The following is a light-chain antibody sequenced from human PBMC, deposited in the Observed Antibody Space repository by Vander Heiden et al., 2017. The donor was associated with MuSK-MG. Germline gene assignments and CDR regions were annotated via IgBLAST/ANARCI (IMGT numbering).Light chain of an antibody. CDR2: RAS. CDR1: QSIGSW. J-gene: IGKJ2*01. V-gene: IGKV1-5*03. CDR3: QQYNTYST. Sequence: DIDITQSPSTLPASVGDRVTITCRASQSIGSWLAWYQQKPGKAPKLLIYRASTRENGVPSRFSGGGSGTEFTLTISSLQPDDFATYYCQQYNTYSTFGQGTKMEIK.